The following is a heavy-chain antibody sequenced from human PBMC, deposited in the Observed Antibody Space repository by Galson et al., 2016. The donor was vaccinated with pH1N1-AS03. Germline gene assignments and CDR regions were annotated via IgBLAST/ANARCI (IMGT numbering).Heavy chain of an antibody. CDR1: GHIFANYW. CDR2: IYPGDSDT. CDR3: ASSRIAAHTYYYHGIDG. J-gene: IGHJ6*02. V-gene: IGHV5-51*01. Sequence: QSGAEVKKPGESLKISCKGSGHIFANYWIGWVRQTPGKGLEWMGLIYPGDSDTRYSPSFQGQVTISADKSLSTAYLQWRSLKASDTAMYYCASSRIAAHTYYYHGIDGWGQGTTVTGSS. D-gene: IGHD6-6*01.